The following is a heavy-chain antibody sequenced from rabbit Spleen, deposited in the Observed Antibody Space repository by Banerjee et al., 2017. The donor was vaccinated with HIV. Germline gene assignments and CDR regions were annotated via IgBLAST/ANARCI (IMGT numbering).Heavy chain of an antibody. Sequence: QEQLVESGGGLVQPEGSLTLTCKASGFSFSDRDVMCWVRQAPGKGLEWIACINASTGKPVYATWASGRFTISRTSSTTVTLRMTSLTAADRATYFCARDLVTAIGWNFALWGQGTLVTVS. V-gene: IGHV1S45*01. CDR1: GFSFSDRDV. D-gene: IGHD7-1*01. J-gene: IGHJ3*01. CDR3: ARDLVTAIGWNFAL. CDR2: INASTGKP.